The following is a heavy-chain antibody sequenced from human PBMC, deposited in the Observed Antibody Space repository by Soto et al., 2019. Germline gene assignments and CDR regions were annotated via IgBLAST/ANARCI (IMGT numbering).Heavy chain of an antibody. D-gene: IGHD3-3*01. CDR2: INPNSGGT. CDR1: GYAFTSYG. Sequence: ASVKVSWKASGYAFTSYGISWVRQAPGQGLEWMGWINPNSGGTNYAQKFQGWVTMTRDTSISTAYMELSRLRSDDTAVYYCARGDFWNAFDIWGQGTMVTVSS. J-gene: IGHJ3*02. V-gene: IGHV1-2*04. CDR3: ARGDFWNAFDI.